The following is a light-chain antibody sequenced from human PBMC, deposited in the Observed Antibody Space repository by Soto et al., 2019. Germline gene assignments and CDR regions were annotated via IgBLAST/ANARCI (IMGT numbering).Light chain of an antibody. CDR1: QSISNY. V-gene: IGKV1-39*01. J-gene: IGKJ1*01. CDR3: QHTSST. Sequence: DIQMAQSPSSLSASVGDRVTITCRASQSISNYLNWYQQKSGEVPKLLIYASSRLHSGVPSRFSGSGSGTDFTFTISSLQPEDFATYYCQHTSSTFGQGTKVELK. CDR2: ASS.